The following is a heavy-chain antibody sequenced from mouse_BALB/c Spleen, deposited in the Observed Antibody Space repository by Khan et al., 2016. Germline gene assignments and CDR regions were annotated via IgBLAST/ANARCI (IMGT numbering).Heavy chain of an antibody. Sequence: EVELVESGGGLVQPGGSRKLSCAASGFTFSSFGMHWVRQAPEKGLEWVAYISSGSSTIYYADTVKGRFTISRDNHKNTLFLQMTSLRTEDTAMYYCARIYGNYAMDYWGQGTSVTVSS. CDR2: ISSGSSTI. V-gene: IGHV5-17*02. D-gene: IGHD2-1*01. J-gene: IGHJ4*01. CDR1: GFTFSSFG. CDR3: ARIYGNYAMDY.